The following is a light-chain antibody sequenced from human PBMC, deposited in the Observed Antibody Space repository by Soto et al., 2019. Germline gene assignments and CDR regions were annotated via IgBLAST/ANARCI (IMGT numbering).Light chain of an antibody. CDR1: SSDIGTYKY. V-gene: IGLV2-8*01. J-gene: IGLJ2*01. CDR2: EVD. CDR3: TSYATGDTFP. Sequence: QSALTQPASVSGSPGQSITISCTGTSSDIGTYKYVSWFQHHPGKAPKLIIFEVDKRPSGVPDRFSGSKSGNTASLTVSGLQAEDEADYYCTSYATGDTFPFGGGTKVTVL.